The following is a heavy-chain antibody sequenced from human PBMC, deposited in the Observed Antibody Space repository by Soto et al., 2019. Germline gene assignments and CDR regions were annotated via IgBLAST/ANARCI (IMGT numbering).Heavy chain of an antibody. J-gene: IGHJ4*02. CDR3: ARDNCSGGSCYTLLGVAPDY. D-gene: IGHD2-15*01. V-gene: IGHV1-18*01. CDR1: GYTFTSYG. CDR2: ISAYNGNT. Sequence: ASVKVSCKASGYTFTSYGISWVRQAPGQGLEWMGWISAYNGNTNYAQKLQGRVTMTTDTSTSTAYMELRSLRSDDTAVYYCARDNCSGGSCYTLLGVAPDYWGQGTLVTVSS.